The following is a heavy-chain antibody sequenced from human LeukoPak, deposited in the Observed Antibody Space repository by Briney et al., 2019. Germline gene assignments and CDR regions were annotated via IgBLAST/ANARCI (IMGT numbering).Heavy chain of an antibody. D-gene: IGHD5-24*01. V-gene: IGHV4-34*01. CDR2: INHSGST. Sequence: SETLSLTCAVYGGSFSGYYWSWLRQPPGKGLEWIGEINHSGSTNYNPSLKSRVTISVDTSKNQFSLKLSSVTAADTAVYYCASGRLQISFYYYYYGMDVWGQGTTVTVSS. CDR1: GGSFSGYY. J-gene: IGHJ6*02. CDR3: ASGRLQISFYYYYYGMDV.